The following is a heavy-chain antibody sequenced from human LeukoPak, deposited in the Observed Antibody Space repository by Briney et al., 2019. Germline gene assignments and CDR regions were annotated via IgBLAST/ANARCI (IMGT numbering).Heavy chain of an antibody. Sequence: GGSLRLSCAASGFTFGRHWMSWVRQPPGKGLEWVAHMNKGGSETTNVDSVKGRFTISRDDAKNLVFMQMNSLRAEDTAVYYCARDSGYSSSWYHFDYWGQGTLVTVSS. CDR2: MNKGGSET. CDR3: ARDSGYSSSWYHFDY. J-gene: IGHJ4*02. D-gene: IGHD6-13*01. V-gene: IGHV3-7*01. CDR1: GFTFGRHW.